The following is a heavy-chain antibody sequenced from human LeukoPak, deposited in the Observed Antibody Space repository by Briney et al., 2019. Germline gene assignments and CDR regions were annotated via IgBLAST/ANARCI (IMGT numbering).Heavy chain of an antibody. CDR3: ARGVLRYSSSSWYY. V-gene: IGHV4-59*01. Sequence: PSESLSLTCTVSGGSISSYYWSWIRQPPGKGLEWIGYIYYSGSTNYNPSLKSRVTISVDTSKNQFSLKLSSVTAADTAVYYCARGVLRYSSSSWYYWAQGTLVTVSS. CDR1: GGSISSYY. J-gene: IGHJ4*02. CDR2: IYYSGST. D-gene: IGHD6-6*01.